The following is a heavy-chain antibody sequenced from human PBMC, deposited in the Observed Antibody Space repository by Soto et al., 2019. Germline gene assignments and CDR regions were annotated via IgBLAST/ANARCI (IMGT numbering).Heavy chain of an antibody. Sequence: QVQLVQSGAEVKKPGASVKVSCKASGYTFTSYGISWVRQAPGQGLEWMGWISAYNGNTNYAQKLQGRVTMTTDTATRTAYMELRSLRSDDTAVYYCARRYCSSTSCRFKDEWFDPWGQGTLVTVSS. CDR3: ARRYCSSTSCRFKDEWFDP. D-gene: IGHD2-2*01. CDR2: ISAYNGNT. V-gene: IGHV1-18*01. J-gene: IGHJ5*02. CDR1: GYTFTSYG.